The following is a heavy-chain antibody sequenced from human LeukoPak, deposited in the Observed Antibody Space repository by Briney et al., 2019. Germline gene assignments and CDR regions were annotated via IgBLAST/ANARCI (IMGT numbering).Heavy chain of an antibody. D-gene: IGHD1-26*01. CDR3: ARIGIKYSTSGWWFDP. CDR2: IYYSGST. Sequence: SETLSLTCTVSGGSINSYYWSWIRQPPGKGPEWIGYIYYSGSTNYNPSLKSRVTISVDTSKNQFSLKLSSVTAADTAVYYCARIGIKYSTSGWWFDPWGQGTLVTVSS. V-gene: IGHV4-59*01. J-gene: IGHJ5*02. CDR1: GGSINSYY.